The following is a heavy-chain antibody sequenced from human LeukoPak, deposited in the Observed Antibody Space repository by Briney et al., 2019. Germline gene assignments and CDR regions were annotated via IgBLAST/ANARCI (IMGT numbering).Heavy chain of an antibody. J-gene: IGHJ4*02. Sequence: ASVKVSCKASGYTFTSYGISWVRQAPGQGLEWMGWINTNTGNPTYAQGFTGRFVFSWDTSVNTAYLQINSLKPEDTAVYFCARDTYCSGGRCYSRVGYWGQGTVVTVSS. CDR3: ARDTYCSGGRCYSRVGY. V-gene: IGHV7-4-1*02. CDR1: GYTFTSYG. D-gene: IGHD2-15*01. CDR2: INTNTGNP.